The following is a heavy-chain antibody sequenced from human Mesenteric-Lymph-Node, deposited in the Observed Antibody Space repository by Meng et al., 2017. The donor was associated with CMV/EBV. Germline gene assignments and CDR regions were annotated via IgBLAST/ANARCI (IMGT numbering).Heavy chain of an antibody. J-gene: IGHJ4*02. CDR2: INWNGGST. D-gene: IGHD1-1*01. Sequence: GGSLRLSCAASGFTFDDYGMSWVRQAPGKGLEWVSAINWNGGSTGYADSVKGRFTISRDNAKNSLYLQMNSLGAEDTALYYCARDTGTYSHDYWGQGTLVTVSS. V-gene: IGHV3-20*04. CDR1: GFTFDDYG. CDR3: ARDTGTYSHDY.